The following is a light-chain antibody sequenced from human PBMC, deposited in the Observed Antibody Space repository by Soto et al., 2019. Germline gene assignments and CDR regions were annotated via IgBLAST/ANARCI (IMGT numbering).Light chain of an antibody. J-gene: IGLJ2*01. Sequence: QSVLTQPASVSGSPGQSITISCTGTRSDVGGYNYVSWYQHHPGKAPKLLIYEVTNRPAEVSNRFSGSKSGITASLTISGLQSEDEADYYCSSYTSGSTVIFGGGTKVTAL. CDR1: RSDVGGYNY. V-gene: IGLV2-14*01. CDR2: EVT. CDR3: SSYTSGSTVI.